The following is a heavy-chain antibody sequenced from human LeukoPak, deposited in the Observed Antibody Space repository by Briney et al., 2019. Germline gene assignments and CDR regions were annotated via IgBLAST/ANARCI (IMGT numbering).Heavy chain of an antibody. CDR3: AGGAGVYYYGMDV. CDR1: GFTFSNYG. Sequence: GRSLRLSCAASGFTFSNYGLSWVRQAPGKGLEWVSAISGGGSATYYADSVKGRFTISRDNSKNTLFLQMNTLRADDTAVYYCAGGAGVYYYGMDVWGQGTSVTVSS. J-gene: IGHJ6*02. V-gene: IGHV3-23*01. CDR2: ISGGGSAT.